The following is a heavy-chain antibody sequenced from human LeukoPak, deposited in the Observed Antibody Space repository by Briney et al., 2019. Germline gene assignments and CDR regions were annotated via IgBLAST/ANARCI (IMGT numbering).Heavy chain of an antibody. CDR3: AKKASDAFDI. J-gene: IGHJ3*02. CDR1: GFTFSNYA. V-gene: IGHV3-23*01. Sequence: GGSLRLSCAASGFTFSNYAMSWVRQAPGKGLEWVSVISGCGGSTYYADPVKGRFTISRDNSKNTLYLQMNSLRAEDTAVYYCAKKASDAFDIWGQGTMVTVSS. CDR2: ISGCGGST.